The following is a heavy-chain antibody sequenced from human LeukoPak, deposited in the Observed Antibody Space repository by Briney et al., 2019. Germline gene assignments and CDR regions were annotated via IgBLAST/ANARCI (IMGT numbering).Heavy chain of an antibody. V-gene: IGHV3-7*01. CDR1: GLSFSTFW. J-gene: IGHJ4*02. CDR2: IKPDGSEQ. CDR3: VPLNWNPPGDFDR. Sequence: PGGSLRLSCAASGLSFSTFWRAWVRQAPGKGLEWVANIKPDGSEQYYVDSVKGRFTISRDNAKNSLYLQMNSLRVEDTAVYYCVPLNWNPPGDFDRWGQGTLVTVSS. D-gene: IGHD1-20*01.